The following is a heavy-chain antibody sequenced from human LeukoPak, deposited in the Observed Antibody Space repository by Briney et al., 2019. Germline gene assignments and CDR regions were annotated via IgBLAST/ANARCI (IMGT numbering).Heavy chain of an antibody. CDR1: GFTFSSYS. CDR2: ISSSSSYI. V-gene: IGHV3-21*01. CDR3: ARDPHHHYCSGGSCYSSRPNWFDP. J-gene: IGHJ5*02. Sequence: GGSLRLSCAASGFTFSSYSMNWVRQAPGKGLEWVSSISSSSSYIYYADSVKGRFTISRDNAKNSLYLQMNSLRAEDTAVYYCARDPHHHYCSGGSCYSSRPNWFDPWGQGTLVTVSS. D-gene: IGHD2-15*01.